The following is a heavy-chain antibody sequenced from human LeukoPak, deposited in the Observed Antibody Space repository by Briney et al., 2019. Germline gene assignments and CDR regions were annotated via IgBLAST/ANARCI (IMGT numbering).Heavy chain of an antibody. CDR3: ARDRDTAMAPGAFDI. CDR2: IYYSGST. Sequence: PSQTLSLTCTVSGGSISSGGYYWSWIRQHPGKGLEWIGYIYYSGSTYYNPSLKSRVTISVDTSKNQFPLKLSSVTAADTAVYYCARDRDTAMAPGAFDIWGQGTMVTVSS. D-gene: IGHD5-18*01. J-gene: IGHJ3*02. CDR1: GGSISSGGYY. V-gene: IGHV4-31*03.